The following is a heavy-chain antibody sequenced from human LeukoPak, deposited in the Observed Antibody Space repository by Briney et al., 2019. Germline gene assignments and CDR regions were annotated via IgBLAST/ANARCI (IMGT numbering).Heavy chain of an antibody. D-gene: IGHD6-19*01. Sequence: GGSLRLSCAASGFTFDDYAMHWVRQAPGKGLEWVSGISWNSGSIGYADSVKGRSTISRDNAKNSLYLQMNSLRAEDTALYYCAKDIPAQQWLAAFDIWGQGTMVTVSS. CDR3: AKDIPAQQWLAAFDI. J-gene: IGHJ3*02. CDR2: ISWNSGSI. V-gene: IGHV3-9*01. CDR1: GFTFDDYA.